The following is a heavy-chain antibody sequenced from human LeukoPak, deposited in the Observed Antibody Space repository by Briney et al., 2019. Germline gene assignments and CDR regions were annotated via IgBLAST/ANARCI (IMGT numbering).Heavy chain of an antibody. V-gene: IGHV3-48*03. D-gene: IGHD4-11*01. CDR2: ISSSGSTI. J-gene: IGHJ6*02. CDR1: GFTFSSYE. Sequence: QPGGSLRLSCAASGFTFSSYEMKWVRQAPGKGLEWVSYISSSGSTIYYADSVKGRFTISRDNAKNSLYLQMNSLRAEDTAVYYCARDVYSNYGMDLWGQGTTVTVSS. CDR3: ARDVYSNYGMDL.